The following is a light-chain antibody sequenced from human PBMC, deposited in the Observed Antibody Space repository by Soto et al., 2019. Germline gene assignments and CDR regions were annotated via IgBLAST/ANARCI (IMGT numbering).Light chain of an antibody. J-gene: IGLJ1*01. CDR3: ATWDDSLNGFYV. V-gene: IGLV1-47*01. CDR2: RNN. Sequence: QSVLTQPPSASGTPGQGVTISCSGSTSNIGSNYVYWYQQLPGTAPKLLIYRNNQRPSGVPDRFSGSKSGTSASLAISGLRSDDEADYLCATWDDSLNGFYVLGHGTNVTVL. CDR1: TSNIGSNY.